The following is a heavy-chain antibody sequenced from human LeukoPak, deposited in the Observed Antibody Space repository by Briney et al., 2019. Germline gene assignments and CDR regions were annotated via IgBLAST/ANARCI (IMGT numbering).Heavy chain of an antibody. D-gene: IGHD3-22*01. CDR3: AKDISGYYRPFDC. V-gene: IGHV3-23*01. J-gene: IGHJ4*02. CDR1: GFTFSSYS. CDR2: ISGSGGST. Sequence: AGSLTLSCAASGFTFSSYSMNWVRQAPGKGLEWVSAISGSGGSTYYADSVKGRVTISRDNSNNALYLQMNSLRAEDTAVYYCAKDISGYYRPFDCWGQGTLVTVSS.